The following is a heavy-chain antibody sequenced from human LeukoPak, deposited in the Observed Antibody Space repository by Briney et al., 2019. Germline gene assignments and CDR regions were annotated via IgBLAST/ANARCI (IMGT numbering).Heavy chain of an antibody. J-gene: IGHJ5*01. Sequence: GESLKISCKGSGFSFTSYWIAWVRQMPGKGPEWMGSIYPGDSDTRYSPSFQGQVTISADKSISAAYLQWSSLKASDSAMYYCARNSRAMDSWGQGTLVTVSS. D-gene: IGHD2-2*01. V-gene: IGHV5-51*01. CDR2: IYPGDSDT. CDR3: ARNSRAMDS. CDR1: GFSFTSYW.